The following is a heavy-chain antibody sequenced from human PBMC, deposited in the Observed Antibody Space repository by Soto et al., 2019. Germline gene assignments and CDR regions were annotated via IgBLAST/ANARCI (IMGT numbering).Heavy chain of an antibody. CDR2: ISWNSGSI. V-gene: IGHV3-9*01. CDR3: AKDIAYDILTAPSMDV. Sequence: PLRLYCAASGFTFDDYAMHWVRQAPGKGLEWVSGISWNSGSIGYADSVKGRFTISRDNAKNSLYLQMNSLRAEDTALYYCAKDIAYDILTAPSMDVWGQGTTVTVSS. CDR1: GFTFDDYA. J-gene: IGHJ6*02. D-gene: IGHD3-9*01.